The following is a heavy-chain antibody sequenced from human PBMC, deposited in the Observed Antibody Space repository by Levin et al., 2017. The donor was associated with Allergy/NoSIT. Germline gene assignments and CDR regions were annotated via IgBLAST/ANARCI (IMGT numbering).Heavy chain of an antibody. CDR1: GFTFSSYA. D-gene: IGHD3-22*01. V-gene: IGHV3-23*01. Sequence: GGSLRLSCAASGFTFSSYAMSWVRQAPGKGLEWVSAISGSGGSTYYADSVKGRFTISRDNSKNTLYLQMNSLRAEDTAVYYCAKCPRNYYDSSGYFDYWGQGTLVTVSS. CDR3: AKCPRNYYDSSGYFDY. CDR2: ISGSGGST. J-gene: IGHJ4*02.